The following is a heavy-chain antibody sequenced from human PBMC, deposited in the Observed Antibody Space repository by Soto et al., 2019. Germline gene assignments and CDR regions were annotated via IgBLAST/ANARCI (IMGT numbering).Heavy chain of an antibody. CDR1: GGTFSSYA. Sequence: GASVKVSCKASGGTFSSYAISWVRQAPGQGLEWMGGIIPIFGTANYAQKFQGRVTITADESTSTAYMELSSLRSEDTAVYYCALKIRGYSGYDSSPYYYYYGMDVWGQGTTVTVSS. D-gene: IGHD5-12*01. CDR2: IIPIFGTA. V-gene: IGHV1-69*13. CDR3: ALKIRGYSGYDSSPYYYYYGMDV. J-gene: IGHJ6*02.